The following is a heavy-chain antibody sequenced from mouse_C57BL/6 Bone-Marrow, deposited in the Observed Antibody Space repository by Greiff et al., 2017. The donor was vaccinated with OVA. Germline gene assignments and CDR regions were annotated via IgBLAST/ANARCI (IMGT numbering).Heavy chain of an antibody. CDR3: ARGGTTVVANWYFDV. D-gene: IGHD1-1*01. CDR1: DSEVFPIAY. Sequence: QVHVKQSGSELRSPGSSVKLSCKDFDSEVFPIAYMSWVRQKPGHGFEWIGGILPSIGRTIYGEKFEDKATLDADTLSNTAYLELNSLTSEDSAIYYCARGGTTVVANWYFDVWGTGTTVTVSS. J-gene: IGHJ1*03. CDR2: ILPSIGRT. V-gene: IGHV15-2*01.